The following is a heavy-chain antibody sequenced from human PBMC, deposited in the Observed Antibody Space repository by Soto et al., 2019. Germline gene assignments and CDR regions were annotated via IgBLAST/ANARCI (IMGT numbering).Heavy chain of an antibody. CDR1: GASIISLDYY. CDR2: ISHNGAT. J-gene: IGHJ5*02. D-gene: IGHD3-10*01. Sequence: QVQLQESGPGLVRPSQTLSLTCTVSGASIISLDYYWTWIRQPPGKGLEWIGHISHNGATYYNPSLEMRVVISVETSNNQFSRKSSSVTAANTAVFYCASGAVVSLVRGVKCGNWFDPWGQGTLVTVSS. CDR3: ASGAVVSLVRGVKCGNWFDP. V-gene: IGHV4-30-4*01.